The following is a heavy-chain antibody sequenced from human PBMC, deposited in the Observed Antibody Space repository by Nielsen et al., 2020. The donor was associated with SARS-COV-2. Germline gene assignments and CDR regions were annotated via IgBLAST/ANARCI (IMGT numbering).Heavy chain of an antibody. CDR2: INHSGST. CDR3: ARDETYYYDSSGYYSSGAFDI. CDR1: GGSFSGYY. D-gene: IGHD3-22*01. J-gene: IGHJ3*02. Sequence: SETLSLTCAVYGGSFSGYYWSWIRQPPGKGLEWIGEINHSGSTNYNPSLKSRVTISVDTSKNQFSLKLSSVTAADTAVYYCARDETYYYDSSGYYSSGAFDIWGQGTMVTVSS. V-gene: IGHV4-34*01.